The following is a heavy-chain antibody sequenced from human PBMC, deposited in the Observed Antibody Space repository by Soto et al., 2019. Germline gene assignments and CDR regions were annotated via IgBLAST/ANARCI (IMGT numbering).Heavy chain of an antibody. CDR2: IYPGDSDT. CDR3: ARHHGSPGSYFGLDV. V-gene: IGHV5-51*01. J-gene: IGHJ6*02. CDR1: VYSFTSYW. D-gene: IGHD6-13*01. Sequence: PGESLKISCKGSVYSFTSYWINWVRQMPGKGLEWMGIIYPGDSDTRYSPSFQGQVTISADKSIDTAYLRWRSLKASDTAVYCCARHHGSPGSYFGLDVWGQGTTVTVSS.